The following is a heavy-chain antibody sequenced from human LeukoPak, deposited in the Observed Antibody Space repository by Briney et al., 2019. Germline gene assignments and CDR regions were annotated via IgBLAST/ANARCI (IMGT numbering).Heavy chain of an antibody. J-gene: IGHJ4*02. D-gene: IGHD5-18*01. CDR3: ARDSPDTATYFDN. CDR2: IYGSGST. CDR1: GDSISHYY. V-gene: IGHV4-4*07. Sequence: PSETLSLTCAVSGDSISHYYWSWVRQPAGKGLEWIGRIYGSGSTNYNPSLKSRVTMSVDTSKNQFPLKLTSVTAADTAVYYCARDSPDTATYFDNWGQGTLVTVSS.